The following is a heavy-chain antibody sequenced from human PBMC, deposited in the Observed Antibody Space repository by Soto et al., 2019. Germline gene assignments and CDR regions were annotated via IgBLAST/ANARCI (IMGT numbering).Heavy chain of an antibody. D-gene: IGHD3-22*01. V-gene: IGHV3-23*01. Sequence: EVQLLESGGGLVQPGGSLRLSCAASGFTFGSYAMSWVRQAPGKGLEWVSAISGSGGSTYYADSVKGRFTIPRDNSKNTLYLQMNSLRAEDTAVYYCAKDALNYYDSSGSSRMDWYFDLWGRGTLVTVSS. J-gene: IGHJ2*01. CDR2: ISGSGGST. CDR3: AKDALNYYDSSGSSRMDWYFDL. CDR1: GFTFGSYA.